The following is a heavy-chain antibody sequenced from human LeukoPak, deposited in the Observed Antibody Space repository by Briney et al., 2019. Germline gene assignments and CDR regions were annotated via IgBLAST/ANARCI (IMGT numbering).Heavy chain of an antibody. Sequence: SGGSLRLSCAASGFTFSSYSMNWVRQAPGKGLEWVSSISSSSSYIYYADSAKGRFTISRDNAKNSLYLQMNSLRAEDTAVYYCARAAPLRFLEWLLFMQHWGQGTLVTVSS. V-gene: IGHV3-21*01. CDR3: ARAAPLRFLEWLLFMQH. CDR1: GFTFSSYS. J-gene: IGHJ1*01. CDR2: ISSSSSYI. D-gene: IGHD3-3*01.